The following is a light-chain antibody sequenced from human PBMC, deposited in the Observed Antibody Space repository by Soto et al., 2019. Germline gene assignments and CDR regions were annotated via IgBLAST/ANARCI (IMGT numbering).Light chain of an antibody. V-gene: IGKV2-28*01. CDR2: LGS. CDR3: MQPLQSWT. J-gene: IGKJ1*01. CDR1: QSLRHSNGYNY. Sequence: DIVMTQSPLSLPVTPGEPASISCRSSQSLRHSNGYNYLDWYLQKPGQSPQLLIYLGSNRASGVPDRFSGSGSGTDFTLKISRVEAEDVGVYYCMQPLQSWTFGQGTKVEIK.